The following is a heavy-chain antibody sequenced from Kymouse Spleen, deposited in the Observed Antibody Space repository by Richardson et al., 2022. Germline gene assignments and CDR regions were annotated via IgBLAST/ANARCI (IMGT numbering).Heavy chain of an antibody. CDR2: INHSGST. V-gene: IGHV4-34*01. D-gene: IGHD1-7*01. CDR3: ARVETGTTDYYYGMDV. CDR1: GGSFSGYY. Sequence: QVQLQQWGAGLLKPSETLSLTCAVYGGSFSGYYWSWIRQPPGKGLEWIGEINHSGSTNYNPSLKSRVTISVDTSKNQFSLKLSSVTAADTAVYYCARVETGTTDYYYGMDVWGQGTTVTVSS. J-gene: IGHJ6*02.